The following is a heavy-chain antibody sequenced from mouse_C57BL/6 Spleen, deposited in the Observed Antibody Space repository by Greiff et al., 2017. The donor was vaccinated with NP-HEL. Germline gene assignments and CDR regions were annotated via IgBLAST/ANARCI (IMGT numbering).Heavy chain of an antibody. CDR2: IYPRSGNT. D-gene: IGHD2-5*01. Sequence: QVQLQQSGAELARPGASVKLSCKASGYTFTSYGISWVKQRTGQGLEWIGKIYPRSGNTYYNEKFKGKATLTADKSSSTAYMERRSLTSEDSAVYFCARSHSNYWYFDVWGTGTTVTVSS. CDR3: ARSHSNYWYFDV. J-gene: IGHJ1*03. CDR1: GYTFTSYG. V-gene: IGHV1-81*01.